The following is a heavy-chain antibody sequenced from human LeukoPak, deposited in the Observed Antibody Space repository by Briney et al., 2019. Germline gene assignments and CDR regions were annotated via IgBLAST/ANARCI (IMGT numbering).Heavy chain of an antibody. V-gene: IGHV3-21*01. CDR3: AKDLDSSGWYHRFDY. D-gene: IGHD6-19*01. CDR1: GFTVSSDY. J-gene: IGHJ4*02. CDR2: ISSSSTYI. Sequence: GGSLRLSCAASGFTVSSDYMSWVRQAPGKGLEWVSSISSSSTYIYYADSVKGRFTISRDNAKNSLYLQMNSLRDEDTAVYYCAKDLDSSGWYHRFDYWGQGTLVTVSS.